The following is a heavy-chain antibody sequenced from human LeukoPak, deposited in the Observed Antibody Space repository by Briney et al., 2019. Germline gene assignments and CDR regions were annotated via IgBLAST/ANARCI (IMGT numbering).Heavy chain of an antibody. CDR2: INPNSGGT. V-gene: IGHV1-2*02. CDR1: GYTFTGYY. CDR3: ARLNSSPKESMDV. D-gene: IGHD6-19*01. Sequence: ASVKVSCKASGYTFTGYYMRWVRQAPGQGLEWMGWINPNSGGTNYAQKFQGRVTMTRDTSISTAYMELSRLRSDDTAVYYCARLNSSPKESMDVWGQGTTVTVSS. J-gene: IGHJ6*02.